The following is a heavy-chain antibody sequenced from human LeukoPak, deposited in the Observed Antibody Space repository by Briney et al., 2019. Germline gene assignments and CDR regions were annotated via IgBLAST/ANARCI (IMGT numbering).Heavy chain of an antibody. CDR3: AKDLMDSRLGGSGSLLDGGYY. V-gene: IGHV3-30*18. CDR1: GFTFSSHG. J-gene: IGHJ4*02. D-gene: IGHD3-10*01. CDR2: ISDDGRNK. Sequence: GGSLRLSCAASGFTFSSHGMHWVRQAPGKGLEWVAVISDDGRNKYYADSVKGRFTISRDNSKNTLYLQMNSLRAEDTAVYYCAKDLMDSRLGGSGSLLDGGYYWGQGTLVTVSS.